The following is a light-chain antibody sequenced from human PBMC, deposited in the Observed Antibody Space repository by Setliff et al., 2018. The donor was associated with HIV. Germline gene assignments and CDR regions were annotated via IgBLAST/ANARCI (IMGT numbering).Light chain of an antibody. V-gene: IGLV2-14*03. CDR1: SSDVGSYNF. Sequence: QSALAQPASVSGSPGQSITISCSGTSSDVGSYNFVSWYQQHPGKAPQLIIYDVSQRPSGVSSRFSGSKSDNTASLTISGLQAEDQADYYCCSYTSSLTYVFGTGTKVTVL. J-gene: IGLJ1*01. CDR2: DVS. CDR3: CSYTSSLTYV.